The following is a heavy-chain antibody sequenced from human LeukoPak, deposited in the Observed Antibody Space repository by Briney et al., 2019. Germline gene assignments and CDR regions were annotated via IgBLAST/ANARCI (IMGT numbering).Heavy chain of an antibody. CDR2: ISYDGSNK. Sequence: PGGSLRLSCAASGFTFSSYAMHWVRQAPGKGLEWVAVISYDGSNKYYADSVKGRFTISRDNSKNTLYLQVNSLRAEDTAVYYCARAYIVVVPAAMAPDYWGQGTLVTVSS. D-gene: IGHD2-2*01. J-gene: IGHJ4*02. V-gene: IGHV3-30-3*01. CDR3: ARAYIVVVPAAMAPDY. CDR1: GFTFSSYA.